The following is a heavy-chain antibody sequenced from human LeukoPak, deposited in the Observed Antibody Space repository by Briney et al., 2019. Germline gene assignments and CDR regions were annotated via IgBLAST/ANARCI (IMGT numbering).Heavy chain of an antibody. J-gene: IGHJ4*02. Sequence: PGGSLRLSCAASGFTFSSYAMSWVRQGPEKGLEWVSTISGGGDTTYYADSVRGRFTVSRDASKNTLFLQMNSLRAEDTAVYYCAEDAGEGSGWYYFDYWGQGTLVTVSS. D-gene: IGHD6-13*01. V-gene: IGHV3-23*01. CDR3: AEDAGEGSGWYYFDY. CDR1: GFTFSSYA. CDR2: ISGGGDTT.